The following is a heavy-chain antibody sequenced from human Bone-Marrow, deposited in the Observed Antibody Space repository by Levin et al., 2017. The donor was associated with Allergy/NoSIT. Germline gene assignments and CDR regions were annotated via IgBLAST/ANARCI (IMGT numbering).Heavy chain of an antibody. J-gene: IGHJ4*02. D-gene: IGHD6-19*01. Sequence: GESLKISCVASGFTFSSYAMSWVRQAPGKGLEWVSGISSGGDSTYYADSVKGRFTISRDNSKNTLSLQMNSLRGDDTALYFCVKGLPHRSGWYWGGYDYWGQGALVTVSS. CDR2: ISSGGDST. V-gene: IGHV3-23*01. CDR1: GFTFSSYA. CDR3: VKGLPHRSGWYWGGYDY.